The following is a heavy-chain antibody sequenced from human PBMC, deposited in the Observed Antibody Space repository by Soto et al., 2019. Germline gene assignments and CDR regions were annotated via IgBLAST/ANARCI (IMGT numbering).Heavy chain of an antibody. CDR3: ATGYCSSTSCAGFDP. CDR2: IIPIFGTA. J-gene: IGHJ5*02. Sequence: SVKVSCKASGGTFSSYAISWVRQAPGQGLEWMGGIIPIFGTANYAQKFQGRVTITADESTSTAYMELSSLRSEDTAVYYCATGYCSSTSCAGFDPWGQGTLVTVSS. V-gene: IGHV1-69*13. CDR1: GGTFSSYA. D-gene: IGHD2-2*01.